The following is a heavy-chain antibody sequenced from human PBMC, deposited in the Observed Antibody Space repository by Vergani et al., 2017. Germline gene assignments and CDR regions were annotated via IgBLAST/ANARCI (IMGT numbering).Heavy chain of an antibody. CDR2: IHTSGST. V-gene: IGHV4-61*02. Sequence: QVQLHESGPGLVKPSETLSLICSVSGGSINSHNYYWSWIRQPAGKGLEWIGRIHTSGSTNYNPSLKSRVTMSEDTSKNQFSLNLTSVTAADTAVYFCARGSCLGGSCYKPLFDDWGQGILVTVSS. CDR1: GGSINSHNYY. D-gene: IGHD2-15*01. J-gene: IGHJ4*02. CDR3: ARGSCLGGSCYKPLFDD.